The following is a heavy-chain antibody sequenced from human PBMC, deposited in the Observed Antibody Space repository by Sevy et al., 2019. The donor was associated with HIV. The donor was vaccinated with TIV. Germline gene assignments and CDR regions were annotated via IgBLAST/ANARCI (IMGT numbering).Heavy chain of an antibody. Sequence: GGSLRLSCAASGFTFSSYAMHWVRQAPGKGLEWVAVISYDGSNKYYADSVKGRFTISRDNSKNTPYLQMNSLRAEDTAVYYCARDRRHYDSSGFSFDYWGQGTLVTVSS. D-gene: IGHD3-22*01. V-gene: IGHV3-30-3*01. CDR2: ISYDGSNK. J-gene: IGHJ4*02. CDR3: ARDRRHYDSSGFSFDY. CDR1: GFTFSSYA.